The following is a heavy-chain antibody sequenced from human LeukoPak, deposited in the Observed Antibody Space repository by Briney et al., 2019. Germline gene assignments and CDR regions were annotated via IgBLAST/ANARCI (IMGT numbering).Heavy chain of an antibody. V-gene: IGHV3-33*01. CDR1: GFTFSNYG. CDR3: ARDDGDCSGGSCYSGWFNP. CDR2: ISQQESFK. D-gene: IGHD2-15*01. J-gene: IGHJ5*02. Sequence: PGRSLRLSCGASGFTFSNYGMHWVRQAPGKGLEWVAVISQQESFKSYADSVKGRFTISRDQSKNMLYLQMNSLIDDDTALYYCARDDGDCSGGSCYSGWFNPWGQGTLVTVSS.